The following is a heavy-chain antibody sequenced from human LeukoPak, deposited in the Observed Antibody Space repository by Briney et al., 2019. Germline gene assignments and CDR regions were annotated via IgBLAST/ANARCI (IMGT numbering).Heavy chain of an antibody. D-gene: IGHD1-26*01. J-gene: IGHJ4*02. CDR1: GFTFSTYA. V-gene: IGHV3-23*01. CDR2: IRTSGGRT. CDR3: AKTSGSYWNYFDY. Sequence: GGSLRLSCAASGFTFSTYAMSWVRRASGKGLEWGSGIRTSGGRTFYADSVKGRFTLSRDNSKNTLYLQMKSLRAEDTAVYYCAKTSGSYWNYFDYWGQGALVTVSS.